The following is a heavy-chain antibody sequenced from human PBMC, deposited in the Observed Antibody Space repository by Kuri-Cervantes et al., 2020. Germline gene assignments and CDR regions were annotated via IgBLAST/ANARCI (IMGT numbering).Heavy chain of an antibody. J-gene: IGHJ3*02. Sequence: SVKVSCKASGGTFSSYAISWVRQAPGQGLEWMGGIIPIFGTANYAQKFQGRVTITTDESTSTAYMELSSLRSEDTAVYYCARDRYQRVENDAFDIWGQGTMVTV. CDR1: GGTFSSYA. V-gene: IGHV1-69*05. CDR3: ARDRYQRVENDAFDI. D-gene: IGHD2-2*01. CDR2: IIPIFGTA.